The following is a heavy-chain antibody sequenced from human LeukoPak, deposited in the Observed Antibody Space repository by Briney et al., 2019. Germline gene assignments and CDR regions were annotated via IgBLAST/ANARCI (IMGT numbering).Heavy chain of an antibody. V-gene: IGHV4-4*02. J-gene: IGHJ4*02. Sequence: PSGTLSLTCAVSGGSISSANWWSWVRQPPGKGLEWIGEINHSGSTTYNPSLRSRVTISVDTSKKHFSLKLTSVTAADTAVYFCAQTLEVSTITVHYWGQGTLVTVSS. D-gene: IGHD2-8*02. CDR2: INHSGST. CDR1: GGSISSANW. CDR3: AQTLEVSTITVHY.